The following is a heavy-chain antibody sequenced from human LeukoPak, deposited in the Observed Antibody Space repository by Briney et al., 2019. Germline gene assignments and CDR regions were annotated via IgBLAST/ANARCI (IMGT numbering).Heavy chain of an antibody. J-gene: IGHJ4*02. Sequence: SETLSLTCSVSGDSITTSYWNWIRQPPGQGLEWFGSIFYSGNTKYNPVLQSRVTISVDTSKNQFSLEVNSVTAADTAVYYCARGRLSPSAFRPFEHWGRGTLVTVSS. CDR3: ARGRLSPSAFRPFEH. CDR1: GDSITTSY. V-gene: IGHV4-59*01. D-gene: IGHD2/OR15-2a*01. CDR2: IFYSGNT.